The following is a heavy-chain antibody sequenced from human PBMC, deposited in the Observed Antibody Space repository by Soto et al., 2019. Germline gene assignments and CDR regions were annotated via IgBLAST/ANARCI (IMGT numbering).Heavy chain of an antibody. V-gene: IGHV3-74*01. CDR3: AGPLSTSGSNPYYFGLDV. Sequence: GGSLRLSCAASGFTFNTYWMHWVRQVSGKGLLWVSRIKSDGSTTDYADSVKGRFTISRDNAKNTLYLQMNSLRAEDTAVYYCAGPLSTSGSNPYYFGLDVWGQGTTVTVSS. CDR1: GFTFNTYW. J-gene: IGHJ6*02. D-gene: IGHD6-6*01. CDR2: IKSDGSTT.